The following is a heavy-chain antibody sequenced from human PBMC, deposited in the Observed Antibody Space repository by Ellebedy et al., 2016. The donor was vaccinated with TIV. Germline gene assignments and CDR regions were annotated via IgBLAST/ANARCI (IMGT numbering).Heavy chain of an antibody. D-gene: IGHD4-17*01. CDR2: IYYSGTT. J-gene: IGHJ6*02. CDR3: ARNYGETRSYYFGIDV. CDR1: GGSVSSGSFY. Sequence: MPSETLSLTCSVSGGSVSSGSFYWSWIRQSPGKGLEWIGFIYYSGTTEYNPSLRSRVTIWVDPSQNQFSLRLTAVTAADSAVYYCARNYGETRSYYFGIDVWGQGTTVTVSS. V-gene: IGHV4-61*01.